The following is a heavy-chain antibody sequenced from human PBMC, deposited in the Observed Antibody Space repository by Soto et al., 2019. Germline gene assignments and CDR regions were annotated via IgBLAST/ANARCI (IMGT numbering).Heavy chain of an antibody. J-gene: IGHJ6*02. V-gene: IGHV3-30*18. CDR3: ANVRCISTSCRVSFGMDV. CDR1: GFTFSDYD. CDR2: ISYDGSNR. D-gene: IGHD2-2*01. Sequence: QVQLVESGGGVVKPGRSLRLSCAASGFTFSDYDMHWVRQAPGKGLEWVAVISYDGSNRYYADSVKGRFTVSRDNSRNTLYLQINSLRPDDTALYYCANVRCISTSCRVSFGMDVWGQGTTVTVSS.